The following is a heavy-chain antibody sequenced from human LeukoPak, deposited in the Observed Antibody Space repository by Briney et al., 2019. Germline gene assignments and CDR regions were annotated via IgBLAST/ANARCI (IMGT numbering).Heavy chain of an antibody. CDR1: GGSISSSSYY. V-gene: IGHV4-39*07. D-gene: IGHD3-10*01. CDR3: ASHNYGSGSLHPNPAEFDY. Sequence: SETLSLTCTVSGGSISSSSYYWGWIRQPPGKGLEWIGSIYYSGSTYYNPSLESRVTISVDKSKNQFSLKLSSVTAADTAVYYCASHNYGSGSLHPNPAEFDYWGQGTLVTVSS. CDR2: IYYSGST. J-gene: IGHJ4*02.